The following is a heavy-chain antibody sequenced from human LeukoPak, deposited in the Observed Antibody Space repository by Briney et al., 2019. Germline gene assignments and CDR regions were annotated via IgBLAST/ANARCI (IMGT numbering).Heavy chain of an antibody. D-gene: IGHD5-12*01. CDR3: VRHDGRGGATMGALDS. J-gene: IGHJ4*02. V-gene: IGHV4-39*01. CDR1: AGSISSSNHH. Sequence: SETLSLTCTVSAGSISSSNHHWGWIRQSPGKGLEWIGSIYYGRTTYYNPSLSSRVTISVVTSKNQFSLQLNSVTAADTAVYYCVRHDGRGGATMGALDSWGQGSLVTVSS. CDR2: IYYGRTT.